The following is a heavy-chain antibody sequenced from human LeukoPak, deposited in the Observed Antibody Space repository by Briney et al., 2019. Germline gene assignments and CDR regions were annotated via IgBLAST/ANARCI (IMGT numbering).Heavy chain of an antibody. CDR1: GFTFSSYD. CDR3: ARVSYCSSTSCEDWYFDL. Sequence: GGSLRLFCAASGFTFSSYDMHWVRQATGKGLEWVSAIGTAGDPYYPGSVKGRFTISRENAKNTLYLQMNSLRAGDTAVYYCARVSYCSSTSCEDWYFDLWGRGTLVTVSS. CDR2: IGTAGDP. D-gene: IGHD2-2*01. J-gene: IGHJ2*01. V-gene: IGHV3-13*05.